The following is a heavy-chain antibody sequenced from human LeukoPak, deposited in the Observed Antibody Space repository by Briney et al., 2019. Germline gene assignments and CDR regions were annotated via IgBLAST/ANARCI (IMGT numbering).Heavy chain of an antibody. J-gene: IGHJ4*02. V-gene: IGHV4-39*07. CDR3: ARVGYSSGWYESDFDY. CDR2: IYYSGST. Sequence: SETLSLTCTVSGGSISSSSYYWGWIRQPPGKGLEWIGSIYYSGSTYYNPSLKSRVTISVDTSKNQFSLKLSSVTAADTAVYYCARVGYSSGWYESDFDYWGQGTLVTVSS. D-gene: IGHD6-19*01. CDR1: GGSISSSSYY.